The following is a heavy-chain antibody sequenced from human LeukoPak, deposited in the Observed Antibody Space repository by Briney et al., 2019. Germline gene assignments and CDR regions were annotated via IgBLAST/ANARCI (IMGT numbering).Heavy chain of an antibody. J-gene: IGHJ3*02. CDR3: ARYVDSGWYRGLDI. D-gene: IGHD6-19*01. V-gene: IGHV4-39*01. Sequence: PSETLSLTCVVSGGSIRTSSYYWAWIRQPPGKGLEWIVSMYYSGSIYYNSSLKSRITVSADTSKNQLSLKLSSVTAADTAVYYCARYVDSGWYRGLDIWGQGTMVTVSS. CDR2: MYYSGSI. CDR1: GGSIRTSSYY.